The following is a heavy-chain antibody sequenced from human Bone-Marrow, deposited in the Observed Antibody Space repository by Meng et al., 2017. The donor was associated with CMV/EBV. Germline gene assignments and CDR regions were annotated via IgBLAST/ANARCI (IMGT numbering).Heavy chain of an antibody. CDR1: GGSVSSGSYY. D-gene: IGHD2-2*02. V-gene: IGHV4-61*01. J-gene: IGHJ6*02. Sequence: GSLRLSCTVSGGSVSSGSYYWSWIRQPPGKGLEWIGYIYYSGSTNYNPSLKSRVTISVDTSKNQFSLKLSSVTAADTAVYYCAREGGIVCSSTSCYTEPGGMDVWGQGTTVTVSS. CDR3: AREGGIVCSSTSCYTEPGGMDV. CDR2: IYYSGST.